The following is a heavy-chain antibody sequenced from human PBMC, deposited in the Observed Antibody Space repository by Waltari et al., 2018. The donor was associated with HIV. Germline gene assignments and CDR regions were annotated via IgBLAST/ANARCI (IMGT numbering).Heavy chain of an antibody. CDR1: GGSISSPGHY. CDR2: IYSTGAT. D-gene: IGHD2-15*01. CDR3: ARTLRWQWGGGAA. Sequence: QVQLQESGPGLVKPSQTLSLTCTFSGGSISSPGHYWSWIRQRPGEGLEWIVDIYSTGATSYNPSLRSRVAISLDTSKNQFSLEMNSLTAADTAMYYCARTLRWQWGGGAAWGQGTLVTVSS. V-gene: IGHV4-31*03. J-gene: IGHJ5*02.